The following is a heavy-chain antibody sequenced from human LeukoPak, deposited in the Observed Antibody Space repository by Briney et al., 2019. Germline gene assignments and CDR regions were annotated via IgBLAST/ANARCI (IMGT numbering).Heavy chain of an antibody. CDR1: GFSFSGHW. D-gene: IGHD6-6*01. CDR2: ISPTGSTT. Sequence: GGSLRLSCTASGFSFSGHWMHWARQLPGKGLVWVSRISPTGSTTSYADSVKGRFTVSRDNAKNTLYLQVNNLRAEDTAVYYCARGPNSNWSGFDFGGQEPLLTVPS. V-gene: IGHV3-74*01. CDR3: ARGPNSNWSGFDF. J-gene: IGHJ4*02.